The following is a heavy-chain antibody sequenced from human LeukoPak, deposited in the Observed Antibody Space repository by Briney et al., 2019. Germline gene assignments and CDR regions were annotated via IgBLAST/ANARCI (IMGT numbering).Heavy chain of an antibody. Sequence: PSETLSLTCTVSGGSISSGSYYWSWIRQPAGKGLEWIGRIYTSGSTNYNPSLKSRVTISVDTSENQFSLKLSSVTAADTAVYYCARDRRSWFDPWGQGTLVTVSS. CDR1: GGSISSGSYY. V-gene: IGHV4-61*02. CDR2: IYTSGST. CDR3: ARDRRSWFDP. J-gene: IGHJ5*02.